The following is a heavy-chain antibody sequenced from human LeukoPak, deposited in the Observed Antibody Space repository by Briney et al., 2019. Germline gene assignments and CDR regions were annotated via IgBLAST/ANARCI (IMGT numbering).Heavy chain of an antibody. CDR2: ISGDGVSP. CDR1: GFTFSSYA. CDR3: ARDPGTFPYFFDC. D-gene: IGHD1-1*01. V-gene: IGHV3-23*01. Sequence: GGSLRLSCAASGFTFSSYAMHWVRQAPGKGLECVSAISGDGVSPYYADSVRGRFTISRDNSKNTLYLQMNSLRVEDTAVYFCARDPGTFPYFFDCWGQGTLVTVSS. J-gene: IGHJ4*02.